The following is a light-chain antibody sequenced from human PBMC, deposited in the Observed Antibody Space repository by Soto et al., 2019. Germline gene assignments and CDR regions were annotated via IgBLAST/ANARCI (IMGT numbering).Light chain of an antibody. CDR1: QSVSSY. J-gene: IGKJ5*01. Sequence: EIVLTQSPATLSLSPGERATLSCRASQSVSSYLAWYQQKPGQAPRLLIYDASNWATGIPARFSGSGSGTDFTLTISSLEPEDFAVYYCQQRSNWPPRITFGQGTQLEIK. CDR2: DAS. V-gene: IGKV3-11*01. CDR3: QQRSNWPPRIT.